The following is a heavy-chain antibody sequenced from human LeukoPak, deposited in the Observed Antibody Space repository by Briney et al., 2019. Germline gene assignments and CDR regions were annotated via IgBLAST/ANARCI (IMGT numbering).Heavy chain of an antibody. Sequence: PSETLSLTCTVSGGSISSSSYYWGWIRQPPGKGLEWIGSIYYSGSTYYNPSLKSRVTISVDTSKNQFSLKLSSVTAADTAVYYCARGLYCSGGSCFYYYMDVWGKGTTVTVSS. J-gene: IGHJ6*03. CDR1: GGSISSSSYY. CDR2: IYYSGST. CDR3: ARGLYCSGGSCFYYYMDV. D-gene: IGHD2-15*01. V-gene: IGHV4-39*07.